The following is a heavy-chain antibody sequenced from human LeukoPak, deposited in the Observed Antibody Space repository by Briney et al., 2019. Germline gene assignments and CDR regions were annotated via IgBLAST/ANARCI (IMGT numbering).Heavy chain of an antibody. CDR2: IDPSDSYT. CDR1: GYSFTSYW. Sequence: GEPLKISCKGSGYSFTSYWMSWVRQMPGKGLEWMGRIDPSDSYTNCSPSFQGHVTISADKSISTAYLQWSSLKASDTAMYYCARSYSSSWYGVLEYWGQGTLVTVS. V-gene: IGHV5-10-1*01. CDR3: ARSYSSSWYGVLEY. D-gene: IGHD6-13*01. J-gene: IGHJ4*02.